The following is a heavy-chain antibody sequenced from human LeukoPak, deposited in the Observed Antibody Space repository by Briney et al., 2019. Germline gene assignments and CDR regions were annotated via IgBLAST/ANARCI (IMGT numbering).Heavy chain of an antibody. CDR2: ISYRGST. CDR1: GGSISSSRYS. V-gene: IGHV4-39*01. CDR3: AGRSSGWVVWYFDL. Sequence: SETLSLTCTVSGGSISSSRYSWDWIRQPPGKGLEWIGSISYRGSTYYNPSLKSRVTISVDTSKNQFSLKLSSVTAADTAVFYCAGRSSGWVVWYFDLWGRGTLVTVSS. J-gene: IGHJ2*01. D-gene: IGHD6-19*01.